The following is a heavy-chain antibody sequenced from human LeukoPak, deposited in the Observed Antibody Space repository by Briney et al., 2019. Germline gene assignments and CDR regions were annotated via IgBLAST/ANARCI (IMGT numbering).Heavy chain of an antibody. CDR1: GGTFSSYA. CDR3: ARYSASIVVVPAATYYYYYGMDV. J-gene: IGHJ6*02. D-gene: IGHD2-2*01. CDR2: IIPIFVTA. Sequence: ASVKVSCKASGGTFSSYAIRWVRQAPGQGLEWMGGIIPIFVTANYAQKFQGRVTITADESTSTAYMELSSLRSEDTAVYYCARYSASIVVVPAATYYYYYGMDVWGQGTTVTVSS. V-gene: IGHV1-69*13.